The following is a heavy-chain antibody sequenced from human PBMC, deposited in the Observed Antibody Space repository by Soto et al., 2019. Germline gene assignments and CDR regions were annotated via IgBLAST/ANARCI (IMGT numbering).Heavy chain of an antibody. Sequence: QVQLQESGPGLVKPSGTLSLTCAVSGGSISSGDWCWSWVRQSPGKGLEWIGEIYYSGSTTYNPSLKSRVTISAHKSENQFSLRLSSVTAADTAVYYFARRGCDSIFGSLDYWGQGTLVTVSS. V-gene: IGHV4-4*02. CDR3: ARRGCDSIFGSLDY. CDR2: IYYSGST. CDR1: GGSISSGDW. J-gene: IGHJ4*02. D-gene: IGHD2-21*02.